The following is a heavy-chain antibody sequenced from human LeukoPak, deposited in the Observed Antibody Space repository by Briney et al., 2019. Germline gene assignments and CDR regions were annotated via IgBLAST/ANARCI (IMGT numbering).Heavy chain of an antibody. Sequence: GGSLRLSCAASGFIFSNYWMHWVRQALGKGLVWVSRVNNDGSSTTYADSVKGRFTISRDNAKNTLYLQMNSLRAEDTAVYYCAKGGLRVTDYWGQGTLVTVSS. CDR3: AKGGLRVTDY. V-gene: IGHV3-74*03. J-gene: IGHJ4*02. CDR1: GFIFSNYW. D-gene: IGHD5/OR15-5a*01. CDR2: VNNDGSST.